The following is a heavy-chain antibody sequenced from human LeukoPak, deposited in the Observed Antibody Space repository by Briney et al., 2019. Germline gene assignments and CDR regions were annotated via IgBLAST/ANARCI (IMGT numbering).Heavy chain of an antibody. D-gene: IGHD2-8*02. Sequence: PSETLSLTCTVSGVSITSSSYYWGWIRQPPGKGLEWIGSIYYSGTTYYNPSLKSRVTISVDTSKNQSSLKLTSVTAADTAVYYCARSVAGGKYFFDDWGQGTLVTVSS. V-gene: IGHV4-39*01. CDR3: ARSVAGGKYFFDD. CDR1: GVSITSSSYY. J-gene: IGHJ4*02. CDR2: IYYSGTT.